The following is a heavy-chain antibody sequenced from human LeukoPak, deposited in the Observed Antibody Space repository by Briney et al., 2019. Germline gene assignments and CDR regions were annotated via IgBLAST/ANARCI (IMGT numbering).Heavy chain of an antibody. CDR1: GFTFSSYA. D-gene: IGHD1-1*01. J-gene: IGHJ4*02. CDR3: TRTHGTGSLDY. V-gene: IGHV3-30*04. CDR2: ISYDGSNK. Sequence: GGSLRLSCAASGFTFSSYAMHWVRQAPGKGLEWVTVISYDGSNKYYTDSVKGRFTTSRDNAKYSVYLQMNNLRAEDTAVYYCTRTHGTGSLDYWGQGTLVTVSS.